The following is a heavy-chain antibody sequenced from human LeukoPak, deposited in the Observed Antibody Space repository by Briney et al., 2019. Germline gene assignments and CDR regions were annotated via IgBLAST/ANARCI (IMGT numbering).Heavy chain of an antibody. V-gene: IGHV3-21*04. CDR2: ISSSSSYI. CDR3: AKSDCGGDCHLLDY. Sequence: AGGSLRLSCAASGFTFSSYSMNWVRQAPGKGLEWVSSISSSSSYIYYADSVKGRFTISRDNSKNTLYLQMNSLRAEDTAVYYCAKSDCGGDCHLLDYWGQGTLVTVSS. CDR1: GFTFSSYS. D-gene: IGHD2-21*02. J-gene: IGHJ4*02.